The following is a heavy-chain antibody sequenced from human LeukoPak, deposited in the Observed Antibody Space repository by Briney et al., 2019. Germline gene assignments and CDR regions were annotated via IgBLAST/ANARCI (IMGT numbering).Heavy chain of an antibody. D-gene: IGHD5-24*01. CDR1: GFTFSAYS. CDR2: ISTSSSYI. J-gene: IGHJ4*02. Sequence: PGGSLRLSCAASGFTFSAYSMNWVRQAPGKGLEWVAFISTSSSYIYYAESVKGRFTISRDNARNSLYLQMNSLRAEDTAVYYCARDSARRDGYNFDYWGQGTLVTVSS. V-gene: IGHV3-21*01. CDR3: ARDSARRDGYNFDY.